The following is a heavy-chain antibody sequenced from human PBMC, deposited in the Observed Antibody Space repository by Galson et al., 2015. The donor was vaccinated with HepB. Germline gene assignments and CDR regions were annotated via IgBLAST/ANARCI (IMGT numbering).Heavy chain of an antibody. CDR1: GYTFSSYS. J-gene: IGHJ5*02. V-gene: IGHV1-18*04. Sequence: SVKVSCKASGYTFSSYSITWVRQAPGQGLKWMGWISAYNHDTNYAQKLQGRVTMTTDTSTSTAYMELRSLRSDDTAVYYCARGALIVVVDATPNNWFDPWGQGTLVTVSS. D-gene: IGHD2-15*01. CDR3: ARGALIVVVDATPNNWFDP. CDR2: ISAYNHDT.